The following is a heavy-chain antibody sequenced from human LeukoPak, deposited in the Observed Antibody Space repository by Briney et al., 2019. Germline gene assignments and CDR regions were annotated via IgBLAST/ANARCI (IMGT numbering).Heavy chain of an antibody. CDR1: GGSISSYY. D-gene: IGHD3-3*01. Sequence: SETLSLTCTVSGGSISSYYWSWIRQPAGKGLEWIGRIYTSGSTNYNPSLKSRVTMSVDTSKNQFSLKLSSVTAADTAVYYCARESYDFWSGYLNPVDYWGRGTLVTVSS. CDR3: ARESYDFWSGYLNPVDY. J-gene: IGHJ4*02. CDR2: IYTSGST. V-gene: IGHV4-4*07.